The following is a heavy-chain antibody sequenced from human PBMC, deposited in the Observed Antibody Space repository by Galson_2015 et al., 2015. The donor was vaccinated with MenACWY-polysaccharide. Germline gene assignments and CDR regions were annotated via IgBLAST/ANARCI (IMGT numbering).Heavy chain of an antibody. D-gene: IGHD3-10*01. V-gene: IGHV3-30*18. Sequence: SLRLSCAASGFSFSGFGFSDYAMHWVRQTPGKGLEWLAVISYDGSNTYYADSVQGRFTIARDDSKNTVYLQMHSLRGEDTAVYYCAKDRPLRGLTKYYYGMDVWGQGTTVIVSS. CDR1: GFSFSGFG. CDR3: AKDRPLRGLTKYYYGMDV. J-gene: IGHJ6*02. CDR2: ISYDGSNT.